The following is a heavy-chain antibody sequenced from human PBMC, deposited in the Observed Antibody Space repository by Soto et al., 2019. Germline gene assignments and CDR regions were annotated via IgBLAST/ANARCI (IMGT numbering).Heavy chain of an antibody. CDR1: GGSISSGGYS. D-gene: IGHD3-10*01. CDR2: INHSGST. Sequence: SETLSLTYAVSGGSISSGGYSWNWIRQPPGKGLEWIGYINHSGSTNYNPSLKSRVTISVDTSKNQFSLKLSSVTAADTAVYYCARCRPDYYGSGRGMDVWGQGTTVTVSS. CDR3: ARCRPDYYGSGRGMDV. V-gene: IGHV4-30-2*01. J-gene: IGHJ6*02.